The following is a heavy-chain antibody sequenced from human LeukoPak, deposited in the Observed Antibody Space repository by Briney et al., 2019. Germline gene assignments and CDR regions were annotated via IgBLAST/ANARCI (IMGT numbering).Heavy chain of an antibody. CDR3: AKNTGYTTGWYFDY. D-gene: IGHD6-19*01. Sequence: PGGSLRLSCAASGFTFSSYAMSWDRQAPGKGLEWVSAISGSGGSTYYADSVKGRFTISRDNSKNTLYLQMNSLRAEDTAVYFCAKNTGYTTGWYFDYWGQGTLVTVSS. V-gene: IGHV3-23*01. CDR1: GFTFSSYA. CDR2: ISGSGGST. J-gene: IGHJ4*02.